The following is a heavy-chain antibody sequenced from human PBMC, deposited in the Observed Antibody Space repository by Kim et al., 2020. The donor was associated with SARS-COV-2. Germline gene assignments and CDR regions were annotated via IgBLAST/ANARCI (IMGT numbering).Heavy chain of an antibody. Sequence: GGSLRLSCAASGFSVRSFYMSWVRQAPGEGLEWLSVIYVDGNTHYAASVRGRFTISRDNTENIVYLQLNTLRVEDTAVYYCAREQVDGYWSWGSGTLVT. J-gene: IGHJ2*01. V-gene: IGHV3-66*01. CDR2: IYVDGNT. CDR3: AREQVDGYWS. D-gene: IGHD3-22*01. CDR1: GFSVRSFY.